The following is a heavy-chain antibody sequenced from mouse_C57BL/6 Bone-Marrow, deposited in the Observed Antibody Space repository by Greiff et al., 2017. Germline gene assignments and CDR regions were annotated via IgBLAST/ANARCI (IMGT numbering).Heavy chain of an antibody. D-gene: IGHD2-4*01. CDR3: AREADYPYAMDY. J-gene: IGHJ4*01. Sequence: EVQLQQSGPVLVQPGASVKMSCKASGYTFTDYYMNWVKQSHGKSLEWIGVINPYNGGTSYNQKFKGKATLTVDKSSSTAYMELNSLTSEDSAVYYCAREADYPYAMDYWGQGTSVTVSS. CDR1: GYTFTDYY. V-gene: IGHV1-19*01. CDR2: INPYNGGT.